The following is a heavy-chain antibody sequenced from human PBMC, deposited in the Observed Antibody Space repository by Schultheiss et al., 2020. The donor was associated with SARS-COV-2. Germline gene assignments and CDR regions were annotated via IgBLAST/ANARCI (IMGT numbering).Heavy chain of an antibody. CDR3: ARDPNIVGATIWDY. CDR1: GFTVSSNY. Sequence: GGSLRLSCAASGFTVSSNYMSWVRQAPGKGLEWVSVISGSGGSTYYADSVKGRFTISRDNSKNSLYLQMNSLRAEDTAVYYCARDPNIVGATIWDYWGQGTLVTVS. CDR2: ISGSGGST. J-gene: IGHJ4*02. V-gene: IGHV3-53*01. D-gene: IGHD1-26*01.